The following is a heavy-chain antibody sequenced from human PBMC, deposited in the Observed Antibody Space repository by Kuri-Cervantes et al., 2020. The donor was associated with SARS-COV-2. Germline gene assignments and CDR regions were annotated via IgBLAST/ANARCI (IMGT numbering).Heavy chain of an antibody. Sequence: SCKASGGTFSSYAMSWVRQAPGKGLEWVSAISGSGGSTYYADSVKGRFTISRDNSKNTLYLQMNSLRAEDTAVYYCAKDYYDSSGSNYYYYYMDVWGKGTTVTVSS. CDR3: AKDYYDSSGSNYYYYYMDV. J-gene: IGHJ6*03. CDR1: GGTFSSYA. CDR2: ISGSGGST. V-gene: IGHV3-23*01. D-gene: IGHD3-22*01.